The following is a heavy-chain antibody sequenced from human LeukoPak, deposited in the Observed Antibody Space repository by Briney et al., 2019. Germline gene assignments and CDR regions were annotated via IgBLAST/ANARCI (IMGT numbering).Heavy chain of an antibody. J-gene: IGHJ4*02. Sequence: GGSLRLSCAASGLTFSNYGMHWVRQAPGKGLEWLAVISYDGSNKYYADSVKGRFTISRDNSKNTLYLQMNSLRVEDTAVYHCAKADCSSGNCFSYYFDYWGQGTLVTVSS. D-gene: IGHD2-15*01. V-gene: IGHV3-30*18. CDR2: ISYDGSNK. CDR3: AKADCSSGNCFSYYFDY. CDR1: GLTFSNYG.